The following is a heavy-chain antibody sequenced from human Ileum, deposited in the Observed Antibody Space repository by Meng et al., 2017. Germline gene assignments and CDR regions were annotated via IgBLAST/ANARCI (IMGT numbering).Heavy chain of an antibody. CDR2: VSGYSGQS. CDR3: AKDSVATATQFDS. J-gene: IGHJ4*02. Sequence: QVQLVQSGAEVNKPGASVTVSCKASGYTFTDYGISWVRQAPGQRLQWLGWVSGYSGQSHYAQRVQDRVAMTTDTFTNTAYMELRSLRSDDTAVYYCAKDSVATATQFDSWGQGTLVTVSS. V-gene: IGHV1-18*01. D-gene: IGHD5-12*01. CDR1: GYTFTDYG.